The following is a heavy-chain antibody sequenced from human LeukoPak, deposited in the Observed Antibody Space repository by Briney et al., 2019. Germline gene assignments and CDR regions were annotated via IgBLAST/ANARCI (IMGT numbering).Heavy chain of an antibody. J-gene: IGHJ3*02. CDR2: INSDGTST. V-gene: IGHV3-74*01. Sequence: PGVSLRLSCAASGFTVSNFWMHWVRQAPGQGLVWVSRINSDGTSTNYADSVKGRLTISRDNTKNTLYLQMNSLTVEDTAVYYCARETWSRGGDAFDIWGRGTMVTVSS. CDR3: ARETWSRGGDAFDI. CDR1: GFTVSNFW. D-gene: IGHD3-10*01.